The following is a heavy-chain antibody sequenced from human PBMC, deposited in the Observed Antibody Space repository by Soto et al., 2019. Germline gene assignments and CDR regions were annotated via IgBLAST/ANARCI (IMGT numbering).Heavy chain of an antibody. D-gene: IGHD2-2*01. Sequence: LRLSCAASGFTFSSYWMSWVRQAPGKGLEWVANIKQDGSEKYYVDSVKGRFTISRYNAKNSLYLQMNSLRAEDTAVYYCARDKYQLLSWHWFDPWGQGTLVTVPS. CDR3: ARDKYQLLSWHWFDP. CDR1: GFTFSSYW. CDR2: IKQDGSEK. V-gene: IGHV3-7*01. J-gene: IGHJ5*02.